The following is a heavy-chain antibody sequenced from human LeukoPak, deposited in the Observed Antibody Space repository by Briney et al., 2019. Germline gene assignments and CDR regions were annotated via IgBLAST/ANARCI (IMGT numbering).Heavy chain of an antibody. CDR1: GYTFTGYY. CDR2: INPNSGGT. Sequence: ASVKVSCKASGYTFTGYYMHWVRQAPGQGLEWMGWINPNSGGTNYAQKFQGRVTMTRDTSISTAYMDLSSLRSDATAVYYCARGCQYQLLIYFYYYMDVWGKGTTVTVSS. V-gene: IGHV1-2*02. CDR3: ARGCQYQLLIYFYYYMDV. D-gene: IGHD2-2*01. J-gene: IGHJ6*03.